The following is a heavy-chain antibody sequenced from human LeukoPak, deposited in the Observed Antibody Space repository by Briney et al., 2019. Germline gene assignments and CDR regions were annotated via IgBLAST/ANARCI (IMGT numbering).Heavy chain of an antibody. Sequence: PGGSLGLSCAASGFTFSSYEMNWVRQAPGKGLEWVSYISSSGSTIYYADSVKGRFTISRDNSKNTLYLQMNSLRAEDTAVYYCARSIASDYFDYWGQGTLVTVSS. CDR1: GFTFSSYE. D-gene: IGHD6-6*01. CDR2: ISSSGSTI. V-gene: IGHV3-48*03. J-gene: IGHJ4*02. CDR3: ARSIASDYFDY.